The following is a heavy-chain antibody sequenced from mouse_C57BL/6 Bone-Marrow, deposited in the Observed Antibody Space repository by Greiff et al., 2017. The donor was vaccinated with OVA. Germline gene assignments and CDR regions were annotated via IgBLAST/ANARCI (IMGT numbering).Heavy chain of an antibody. J-gene: IGHJ2*01. V-gene: IGHV1-61*01. Sequence: QVQLKQSGAELVRPGSSVKLSCKASGYTFTSYWMDWVKQRPGQGLEWIGNIYPSDSETHYNQKFKDKATLTVDKSSSTAYMQLSSLTSEDSAVYYCARLLPPWFDYWGQGTTLTVSS. D-gene: IGHD1-1*01. CDR1: GYTFTSYW. CDR2: IYPSDSET. CDR3: ARLLPPWFDY.